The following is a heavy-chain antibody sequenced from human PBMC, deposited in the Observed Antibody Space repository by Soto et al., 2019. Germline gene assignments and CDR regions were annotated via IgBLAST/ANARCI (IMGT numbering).Heavy chain of an antibody. CDR2: INHSGST. Sequence: QVQLQQWGAGLLKPSETLSLTCAVYGGSFSGYSWTWIRQPPGTGLEWIGEINHSGSTNYNPSLKSRVTISVDTSKNQFSLKLTSVTAEDPALYYCARDKITGLFDYWGQGTLVTVSS. CDR1: GGSFSGYS. J-gene: IGHJ4*02. CDR3: ARDKITGLFDY. V-gene: IGHV4-34*01. D-gene: IGHD2-8*02.